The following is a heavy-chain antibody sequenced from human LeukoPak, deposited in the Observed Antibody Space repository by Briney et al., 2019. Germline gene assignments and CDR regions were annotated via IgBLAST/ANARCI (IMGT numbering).Heavy chain of an antibody. J-gene: IGHJ4*02. Sequence: PSQTLSLTCAVSGGSISSGGYSWSWIRQPPGKGLEWIGEINHSGSTNYNPSLKSRVTISVDTSKNQFSLKLSSVTAADTAVYYCARDRVILHSSHFDYWGQGTLVTVSS. CDR3: ARDRVILHSSHFDY. CDR2: INHSGST. D-gene: IGHD3-22*01. V-gene: IGHV4-30-2*01. CDR1: GGSISSGGYS.